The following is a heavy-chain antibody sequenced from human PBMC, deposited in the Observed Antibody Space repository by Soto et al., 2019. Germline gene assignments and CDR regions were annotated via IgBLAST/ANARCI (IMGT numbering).Heavy chain of an antibody. V-gene: IGHV4-59*01. D-gene: IGHD2-2*01. Sequence: SETLSLTCIVSGGSISNYYWSWIRQPPGKGLEWIGYIYYSGSTNYNSSLQSRVTISVDTSKNQFSLKLSSVTAADTAVYYCARAVLPATAPFDYWGQGTLVTVSS. CDR2: IYYSGST. CDR3: ARAVLPATAPFDY. CDR1: GGSISNYY. J-gene: IGHJ4*02.